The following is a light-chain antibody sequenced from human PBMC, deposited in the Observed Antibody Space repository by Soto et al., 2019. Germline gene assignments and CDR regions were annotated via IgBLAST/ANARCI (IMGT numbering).Light chain of an antibody. CDR1: QSVDWY. Sequence: EIVLTQSPATLSLSPGDRATLSCRASQSVDWYVAWYQQKPGQAPRLLIYDASTRATGIPDRFSGRESGTDFALTIGSLEPENFAIFYCQQRSNWPRITFGPGTKVDIK. CDR2: DAS. CDR3: QQRSNWPRIT. V-gene: IGKV3-11*01. J-gene: IGKJ3*01.